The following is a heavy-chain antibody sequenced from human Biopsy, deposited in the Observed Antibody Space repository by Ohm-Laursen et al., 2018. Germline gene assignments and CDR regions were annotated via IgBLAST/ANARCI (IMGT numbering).Heavy chain of an antibody. J-gene: IGHJ6*02. CDR1: GFTYTTFA. V-gene: IGHV3-23*01. D-gene: IGHD4-23*01. CDR2: ISANGATS. Sequence: SLRLSCAAFGFTYTTFAMSWVRQAPGKGPEWVSTISANGATSYYADSVKGRFTISRDNSKNTLYLQMNSVRADDTAVYYCARDTRWSPYHMDVWGQGTTVTVSS. CDR3: ARDTRWSPYHMDV.